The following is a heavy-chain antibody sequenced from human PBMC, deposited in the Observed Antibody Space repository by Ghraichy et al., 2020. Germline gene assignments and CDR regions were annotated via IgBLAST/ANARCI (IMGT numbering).Heavy chain of an antibody. CDR2: INHSGST. J-gene: IGHJ5*02. CDR3: ARGDIVVVPAAIGCWFDP. Sequence: LRLSCAVYGGSFSGYYWSWIRQPPGKGLEWIGEINHSGSTNYNPSLKSRVTISVDTSKNQFSLKLSSVTAADTAVYYCARGDIVVVPAAIGCWFDPWGQGTLVTVSS. D-gene: IGHD2-2*01. CDR1: GGSFSGYY. V-gene: IGHV4-34*01.